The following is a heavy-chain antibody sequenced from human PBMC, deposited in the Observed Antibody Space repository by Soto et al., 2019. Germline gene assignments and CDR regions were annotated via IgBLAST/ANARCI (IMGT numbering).Heavy chain of an antibody. J-gene: IGHJ6*02. D-gene: IGHD4-17*01. Sequence: QVQLGESGGGEVQPGRALTISCAASGFTFSPYGMHWVLQTPGKGLEWVAVSSSVGTNKFYSDSVKGRFTISRDNFKNTLTLQMNSPRADDTSFYSCAKDLQSYGDYDYYCYGMDVWGLGTRVTVSS. V-gene: IGHV3-30*18. CDR1: GFTFSPYG. CDR2: SSSVGTNK. CDR3: AKDLQSYGDYDYYCYGMDV.